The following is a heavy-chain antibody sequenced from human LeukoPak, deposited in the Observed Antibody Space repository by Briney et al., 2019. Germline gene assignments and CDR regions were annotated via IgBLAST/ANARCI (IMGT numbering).Heavy chain of an antibody. V-gene: IGHV3-23*01. CDR1: GFTFSSYA. D-gene: IGHD5-18*01. Sequence: QPGGSLRLSCAASGFTFSSYAMSWVRQAPGKGREWVSAISGSGGCTYYADSVKGEFTISRENSKNTLYLQMNSLRAEDTAVYYCAKQDTASRWFDPWGQRTLVTVSS. J-gene: IGHJ5*02. CDR3: AKQDTASRWFDP. CDR2: ISGSGGCT.